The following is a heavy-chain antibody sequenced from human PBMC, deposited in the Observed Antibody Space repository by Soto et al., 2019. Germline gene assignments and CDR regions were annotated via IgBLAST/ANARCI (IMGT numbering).Heavy chain of an antibody. V-gene: IGHV1-69*13. CDR2: IIPIFGTA. Sequence: GASVKVSCKASGGTFSSYAISWVRQAPGQGLEWMGGIIPIFGTANYAQKFQGRVTITADESTSTAYMELSSLRSEDTAVYYCARDQISAYDSSHYYYGMDVWGQGTTVTVSS. CDR3: ARDQISAYDSSHYYYGMDV. J-gene: IGHJ6*02. CDR1: GGTFSSYA. D-gene: IGHD5-12*01.